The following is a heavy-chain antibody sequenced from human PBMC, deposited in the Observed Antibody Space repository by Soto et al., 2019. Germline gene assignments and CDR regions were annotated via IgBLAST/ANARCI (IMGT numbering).Heavy chain of an antibody. Sequence: QVQLVESGGGVVQPGRSLRLSCAASGFTFSSYGMHWVRQAPGKGLEWVAVIWYDGSNKYYADSVKGRFTISRDNSKNTLYLQMNRLRAEDTAVYYCARVPNLHDYYYYYMDVWGKGTTVTVSS. CDR2: IWYDGSNK. D-gene: IGHD4-4*01. V-gene: IGHV3-33*01. CDR1: GFTFSSYG. CDR3: ARVPNLHDYYYYYMDV. J-gene: IGHJ6*03.